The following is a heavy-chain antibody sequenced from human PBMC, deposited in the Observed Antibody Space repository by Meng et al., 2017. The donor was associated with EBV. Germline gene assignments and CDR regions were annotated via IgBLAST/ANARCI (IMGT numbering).Heavy chain of an antibody. CDR2: INPTSGKT. D-gene: IGHD1-7*01. J-gene: IGHJ4*02. CDR3: AREGEKLELRGSFDY. Sequence: QVQLVQPGAEVKKPGASVKVSCKAFGYTFNSYDIMWVRQATGHGLEWMGSINPTSGKTGYAQKMQGRVTITADKSTSTAYMELSSLRSEDTAVYYCAREGEKLELRGSFDYWGQGTLVTVSS. CDR1: GYTFNSYD. V-gene: IGHV1-8*03.